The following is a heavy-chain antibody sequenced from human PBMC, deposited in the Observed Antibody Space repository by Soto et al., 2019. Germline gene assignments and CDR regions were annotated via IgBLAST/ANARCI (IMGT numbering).Heavy chain of an antibody. CDR2: IIPIFGTA. Sequence: SVKVSCKASGGTFSSYAISWVRQAPGQGLEWMGGIIPIFGTANYAQKFQGRVTITADKSTSTAYMELSGLRSEDTAVYYCARVATYYYDSSEQSGAFDIWGQGTMVTVSS. CDR1: GGTFSSYA. V-gene: IGHV1-69*06. D-gene: IGHD3-22*01. J-gene: IGHJ3*02. CDR3: ARVATYYYDSSEQSGAFDI.